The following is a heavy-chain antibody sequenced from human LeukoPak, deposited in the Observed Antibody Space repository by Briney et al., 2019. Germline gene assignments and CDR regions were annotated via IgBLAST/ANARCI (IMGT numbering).Heavy chain of an antibody. CDR1: GFFLSRYT. J-gene: IGHJ4*02. CDR2: ISSGSTYI. Sequence: GGSLRLSCAASGFFLSRYTMNWVRQAPGKGLEWVSSISSGSTYIYYADSMKGRFTISRDNAKNSLYLQMNSLRAEDTAVYYCARKNGLDYWGQGTLVTVSS. V-gene: IGHV3-21*01. CDR3: ARKNGLDY.